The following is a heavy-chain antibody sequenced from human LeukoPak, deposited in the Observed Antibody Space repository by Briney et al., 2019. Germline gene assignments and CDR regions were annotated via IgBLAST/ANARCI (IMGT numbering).Heavy chain of an antibody. CDR3: ARDVVGGYNGWLNY. Sequence: ASVKVSCKASGYTFTSYDINWVRQAPGQGLEWMGWISAYNGNTNYAQKLQGRVTMTTDTSTSTAYMELRSLRSDDTAVYYCARDVVGGYNGWLNYWGQGTLVTVSS. CDR2: ISAYNGNT. D-gene: IGHD5-24*01. CDR1: GYTFTSYD. J-gene: IGHJ4*02. V-gene: IGHV1-18*01.